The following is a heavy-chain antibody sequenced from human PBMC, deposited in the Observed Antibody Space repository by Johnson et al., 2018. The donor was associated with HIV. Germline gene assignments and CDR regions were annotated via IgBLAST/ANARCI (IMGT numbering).Heavy chain of an antibody. D-gene: IGHD7-27*01. CDR3: AKDRSWGSWNAFDI. CDR1: GFTFSSYA. J-gene: IGHJ3*02. Sequence: QVQLVESGGGLVQPGGSLRLSCAASGFTFSSYAMHWVRQAPGKGLAWVAVISYDGSEKYFADFVKGRLTISSDNSKNTLYVQMNSLRTEDTAVYYCAKDRSWGSWNAFDIWGQGTMVTVSS. V-gene: IGHV3-30*04. CDR2: ISYDGSEK.